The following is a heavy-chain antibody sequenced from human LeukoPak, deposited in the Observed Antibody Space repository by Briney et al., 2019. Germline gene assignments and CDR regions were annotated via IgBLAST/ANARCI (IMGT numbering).Heavy chain of an antibody. CDR3: ARDPVEWEQLLDY. CDR1: GFIFSNYW. Sequence: GSLRLSRAASGFIFSNYWMGWVRQAPGKRPEWVANMNKDGSEKYYADSVKGRFTISRDNARNSVYLQMNSLRVEDTAVYYCARDPVEWEQLLDYWGQGTLVTVSS. CDR2: MNKDGSEK. V-gene: IGHV3-7*01. D-gene: IGHD1-26*01. J-gene: IGHJ4*02.